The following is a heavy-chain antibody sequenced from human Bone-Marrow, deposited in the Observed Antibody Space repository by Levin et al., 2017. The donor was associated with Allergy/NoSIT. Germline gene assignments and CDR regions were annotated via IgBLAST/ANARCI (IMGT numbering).Heavy chain of an antibody. CDR3: ARERRRYSGSFYYYYYYGMDV. CDR2: IKQDGSEK. CDR1: GFTFSSYW. V-gene: IGHV3-7*01. D-gene: IGHD1-26*01. J-gene: IGHJ6*02. Sequence: GGSLRLSCAASGFTFSSYWMSWVRQAPGKGLEWVANIKQDGSEKYYVDSVKGRFTISRDNAKNSLYLQMNSLRAEDTAVYYCARERRRYSGSFYYYYYYGMDVWGQGTTVTVS.